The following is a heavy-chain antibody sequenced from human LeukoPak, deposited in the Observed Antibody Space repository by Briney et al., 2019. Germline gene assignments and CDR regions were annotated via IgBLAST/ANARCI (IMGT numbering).Heavy chain of an antibody. CDR3: ARGPIAAAGY. J-gene: IGHJ4*02. CDR2: INHSGST. V-gene: IGHV4-34*01. Sequence: PSETLSLTCAVYGGSFSGYYWSWIRQPPGKGLEWIGEINHSGSTNYNPSFKSRVTISVDTSKNQFSLKLSSVTAADTAVYYCARGPIAAAGYWGQGTLVTVSS. CDR1: GGSFSGYY. D-gene: IGHD6-13*01.